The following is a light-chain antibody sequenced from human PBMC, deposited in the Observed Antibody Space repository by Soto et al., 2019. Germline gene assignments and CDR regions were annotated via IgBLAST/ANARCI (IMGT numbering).Light chain of an antibody. CDR1: QSVSSW. CDR2: HAS. CDR3: QQYNNWPPWT. V-gene: IGKV1-5*01. Sequence: DVQMTQSPSTLSASVGDTVTVTCRSSQSVSSWLAWYQQKPGTAPKVLIYHASNLQSGVPSRFSGSGSGTEFTLTISSLQSEDFAVYYCQQYNNWPPWTFGQGTK. J-gene: IGKJ1*01.